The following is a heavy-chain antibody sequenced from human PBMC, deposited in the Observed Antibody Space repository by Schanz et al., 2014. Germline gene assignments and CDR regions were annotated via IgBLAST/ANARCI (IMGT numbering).Heavy chain of an antibody. CDR3: ARPSDSSWYMDV. V-gene: IGHV3-11*05. Sequence: VQLVESGGGMVQPGGSLRLSCAASGFTFSDHYMDWVRQAPGKGLEWVSDISDSGDSTHYADSVKGRFTISRDNAKNSLYLQMNSLRAEDTAVYYCARPSDSSWYMDVWGKGTTVTVSS. CDR1: GFTFSDHY. CDR2: ISDSGDST. D-gene: IGHD2-21*02. J-gene: IGHJ6*03.